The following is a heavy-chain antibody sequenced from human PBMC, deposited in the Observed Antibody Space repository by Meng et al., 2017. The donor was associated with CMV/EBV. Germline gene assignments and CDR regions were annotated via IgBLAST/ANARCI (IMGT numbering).Heavy chain of an antibody. CDR1: GFTCSSYA. Sequence: GESLKISCAASGFTCSSYAMSWVRQAPGKGLEWVSAISGSGGSTYYADSVKGRFTISRDNSKNTLYLQMNSLRAEDTAVYYCAKDPISNLPYYFDYWGQGTLVTVSS. J-gene: IGHJ4*02. V-gene: IGHV3-23*01. CDR2: ISGSGGST. D-gene: IGHD4/OR15-4a*01. CDR3: AKDPISNLPYYFDY.